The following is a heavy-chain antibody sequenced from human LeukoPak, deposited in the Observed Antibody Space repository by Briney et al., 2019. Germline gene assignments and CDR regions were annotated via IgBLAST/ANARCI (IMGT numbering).Heavy chain of an antibody. J-gene: IGHJ4*02. CDR1: GFTFRSFA. CDR2: ISGGGDFT. D-gene: IGHD3-10*01. CDR3: ARVGSGSSYRPFDY. Sequence: GGSLRLSCAASGFTFRSFAMNWVRQAPGKGLECVSAISGGGDFTKYADSVKGRFTISRDNSKSTLYLQMNSLRAEDTAVYYCARVGSGSSYRPFDYWGQGTLVTVSS. V-gene: IGHV3-23*01.